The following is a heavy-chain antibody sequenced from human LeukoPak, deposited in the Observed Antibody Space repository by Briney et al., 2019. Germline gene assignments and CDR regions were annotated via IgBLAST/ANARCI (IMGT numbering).Heavy chain of an antibody. CDR1: GYTFASYY. D-gene: IGHD3-22*01. CDR3: ARAGGYDSSGYYSDY. CDR2: INPSGGST. V-gene: IGHV1-46*01. J-gene: IGHJ4*02. Sequence: ASVKVSCKASGYTFASYYMHWVRQAPGQGLEWMGIINPSGGSTSYAQKFQGRVTMTRDTSTSTVYMELSSLRSEDTAVYYCARAGGYDSSGYYSDYWGQGTLVTVSS.